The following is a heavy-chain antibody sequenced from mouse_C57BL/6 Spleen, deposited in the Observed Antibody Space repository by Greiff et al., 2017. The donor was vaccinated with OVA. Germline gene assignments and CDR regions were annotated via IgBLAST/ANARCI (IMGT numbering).Heavy chain of an antibody. CDR2: ISSGGSYT. CDR1: GFTFSSYG. CDR3: GRQGSQPQLGLDY. V-gene: IGHV5-6*01. Sequence: EVKLQESGGDLVKPGGSLKLSCAASGFTFSSYGMSWVRQTPDKRLEWVATISSGGSYTYYPDSVKGRFTISRDNAKNTLYLQMSSLKSEDTAMYYCGRQGSQPQLGLDYWGQGTTLTVSS. J-gene: IGHJ2*01. D-gene: IGHD4-1*02.